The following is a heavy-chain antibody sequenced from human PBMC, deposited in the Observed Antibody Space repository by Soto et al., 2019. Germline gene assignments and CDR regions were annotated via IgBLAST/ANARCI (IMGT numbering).Heavy chain of an antibody. CDR2: IIPILGIA. D-gene: IGHD5-18*01. J-gene: IGHJ4*02. Sequence: SVKVSCKASGGTFSSYTISWVRQAPGQGLEWMGRIIPILGIANYAQKFQGRVTITRDTSASTAYMELSSLRPEDTAVYYCARGTAMSTGIDYWGQGTLVTVSS. CDR1: GGTFSSYT. CDR3: ARGTAMSTGIDY. V-gene: IGHV1-69*02.